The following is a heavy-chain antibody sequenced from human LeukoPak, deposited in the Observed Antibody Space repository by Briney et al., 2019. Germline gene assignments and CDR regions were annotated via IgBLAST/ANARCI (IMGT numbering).Heavy chain of an antibody. CDR2: IIPIFGTA. Sequence: ASVKVSCKASGGTFSSYAISWVRQAPGQGLEWMGGIIPIFGTANYAQKFQGRVTITADESTSTAYMELSSLRSEDTAVYYCAKDYDFWSGSLGYWGQGTLVTVSS. J-gene: IGHJ4*02. V-gene: IGHV1-69*13. CDR1: GGTFSSYA. CDR3: AKDYDFWSGSLGY. D-gene: IGHD3-3*01.